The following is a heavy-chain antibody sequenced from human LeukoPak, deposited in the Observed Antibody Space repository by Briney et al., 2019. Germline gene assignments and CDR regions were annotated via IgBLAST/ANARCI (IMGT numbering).Heavy chain of an antibody. CDR2: INPNSGGT. V-gene: IGHV1-2*02. CDR1: GYTFTGYY. CDR3: ARGGSYYVPYFDY. D-gene: IGHD1-26*01. Sequence: ASVKVSCKASGYTFTGYYMHWVRQAPGQGLEWMGWINPNSGGTNYAQKFQGRVTMTRDTSISTAYMELSRLRPDDTAVYYCARGGSYYVPYFDYWGQGTPVTVSS. J-gene: IGHJ4*02.